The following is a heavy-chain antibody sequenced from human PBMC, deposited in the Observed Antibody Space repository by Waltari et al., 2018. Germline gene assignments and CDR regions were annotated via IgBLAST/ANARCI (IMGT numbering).Heavy chain of an antibody. D-gene: IGHD1-26*01. CDR2: ISSSSSYI. J-gene: IGHJ4*02. CDR1: GFTFSSYS. Sequence: EVQLVESGGGLVRPGGSLRLSCAASGFTFSSYSMNWVRQAPGKGLDGVASISSSSSYIYYADSVKGRFTSSRDNAKNSLDLQMNSLRAEDTAVYYCARWVPWDYWGQGTLVTVSS. V-gene: IGHV3-21*01. CDR3: ARWVPWDY.